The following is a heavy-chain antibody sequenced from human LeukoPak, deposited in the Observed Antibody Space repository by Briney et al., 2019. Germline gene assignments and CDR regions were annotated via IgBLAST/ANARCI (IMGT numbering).Heavy chain of an antibody. V-gene: IGHV3-49*03. CDR2: IRSKAYGGTT. Sequence: PGRSLRLSCTASGFTFGDYATSWFRQAPGKGLEWVGFIRSKAYGGTTEYAASVKGRFTISRDDSKSIAYLQMNSLKTEDTAVYYCTIEDCTNGVCYTLFDYWGQGTLVTVSS. D-gene: IGHD2-8*01. J-gene: IGHJ4*02. CDR1: GFTFGDYA. CDR3: TIEDCTNGVCYTLFDY.